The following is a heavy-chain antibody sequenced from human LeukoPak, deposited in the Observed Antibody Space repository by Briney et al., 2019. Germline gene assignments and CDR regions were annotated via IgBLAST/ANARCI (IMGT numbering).Heavy chain of an antibody. Sequence: SETLSLTCTVSGGSISSSSYYWGWIRQPPGKGLEWIGSIYYSGSTYYNPSLKSRVTISVDTSKNQFSLKLSSVTAADTAVYYCARRLWYYYGMDVWGQRTTVTVSS. V-gene: IGHV4-39*01. CDR3: ARRLWYYYGMDV. D-gene: IGHD3-10*01. CDR1: GGSISSSSYY. CDR2: IYYSGST. J-gene: IGHJ6*02.